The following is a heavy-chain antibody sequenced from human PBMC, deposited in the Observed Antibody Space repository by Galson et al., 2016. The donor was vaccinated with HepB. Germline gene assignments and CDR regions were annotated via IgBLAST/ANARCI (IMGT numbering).Heavy chain of an antibody. CDR1: GYTFSSYA. V-gene: IGHV1-3*01. D-gene: IGHD3-10*01. J-gene: IGHJ6*02. CDR3: ARARWDGYGPGCRTHYYYYGMDV. Sequence: SVKVSCKASGYTFSSYAMHWVRQAPGQRLEWMGWINAGNGTTTHSQNFQGRVTITRDTSASTPYMELSSLRSEDTAVYYCARARWDGYGPGCRTHYYYYGMDVWGQGTTVTVSS. CDR2: INAGNGTT.